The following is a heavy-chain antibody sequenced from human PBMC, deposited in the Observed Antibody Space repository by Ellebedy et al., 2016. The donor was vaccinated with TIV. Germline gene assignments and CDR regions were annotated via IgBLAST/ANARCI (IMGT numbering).Heavy chain of an antibody. CDR3: ARGDIAEEGWSWYFDL. CDR2: INHRGST. Sequence: MPSETLSLTCAVYGGSFRGYYWSRIRQPPGKGLEWNGEINHRGSTNYNPSLKSRVSASVDTSKNQFSLKLSSVTVADTAVYYCARGDIAEEGWSWYFDLWGRGTLVTVSS. V-gene: IGHV4-34*01. D-gene: IGHD2-15*01. CDR1: GGSFRGYY. J-gene: IGHJ2*01.